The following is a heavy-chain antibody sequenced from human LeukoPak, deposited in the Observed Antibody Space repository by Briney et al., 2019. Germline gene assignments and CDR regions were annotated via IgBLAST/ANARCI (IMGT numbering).Heavy chain of an antibody. J-gene: IGHJ6*03. V-gene: IGHV3-73*01. CDR3: TSLFTLYYMDV. CDR1: GFTFSGSA. CDR2: IRSKANSYAT. Sequence: PGGSLRLPCAASGFTFSGSAMHWVRQASGKGLEWVGRIRSKANSYATAYAASVKGRFTISRDDSKNTAYLQMNSLKTEDTAVYYCTSLFTLYYMDVWGKGTTVTVSS.